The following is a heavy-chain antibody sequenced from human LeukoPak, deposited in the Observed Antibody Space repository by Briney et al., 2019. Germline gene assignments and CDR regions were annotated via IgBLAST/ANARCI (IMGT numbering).Heavy chain of an antibody. CDR1: GGTFSSYA. Sequence: SVKVSCKASGGTFSSYAISWVRQAPGQGLEWMGGIIPIFGTANYAQKFQGRVTITADESTSTAYMELSSLRSEDTAVYYCARELATLDAFDIWGQGTMVTVSS. D-gene: IGHD3-3*02. CDR2: IIPIFGTA. V-gene: IGHV1-69*01. J-gene: IGHJ3*02. CDR3: ARELATLDAFDI.